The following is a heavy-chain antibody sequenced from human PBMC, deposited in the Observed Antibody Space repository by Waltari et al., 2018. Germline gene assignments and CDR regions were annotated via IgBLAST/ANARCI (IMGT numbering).Heavy chain of an antibody. CDR1: GFTFSSYG. CDR3: ARRLVVAGTLDVFDL. Sequence: QVQLVESGGGVVQPGRSLRLSCAASGFTFSSYGMHWVRQAPGKGLEWVAVIWYDGSNKYYADSVKGRFTISRDNSKNTLYLQMNSLRVEDTAMYYCARRLVVAGTLDVFDLWGQGTRVIVSS. V-gene: IGHV3-33*01. J-gene: IGHJ3*01. CDR2: IWYDGSNK. D-gene: IGHD2-15*01.